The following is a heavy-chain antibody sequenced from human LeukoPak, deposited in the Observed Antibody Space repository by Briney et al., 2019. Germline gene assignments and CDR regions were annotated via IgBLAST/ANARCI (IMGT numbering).Heavy chain of an antibody. CDR2: IYYTGST. D-gene: IGHD6-19*01. CDR3: ARRAVAGTIDY. Sequence: PSETLSLTCTVSAGSISSYYWSWIRQPPGKGLEWIGYIYYTGSTNYNPSLKSRVTISVDTSKNQFSLKLSSVTAADTAVYYCARRAVAGTIDYWGQGTLVTVSS. V-gene: IGHV4-59*08. J-gene: IGHJ4*02. CDR1: AGSISSYY.